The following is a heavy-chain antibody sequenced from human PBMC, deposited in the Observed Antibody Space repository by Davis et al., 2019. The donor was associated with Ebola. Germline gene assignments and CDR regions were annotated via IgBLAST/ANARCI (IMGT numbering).Heavy chain of an antibody. J-gene: IGHJ5*02. Sequence: AASVKVSCKASGYTFTGYYMHWVRQAPGQGLEWMGWINPNSGGTNYAQKFQGRVTMTRDTSISTAYMELSRLRSDDPAVYYCARGTGYSSGWYGMRDHNWFDPWGQGTLVTVSS. V-gene: IGHV1-2*02. CDR1: GYTFTGYY. CDR3: ARGTGYSSGWYGMRDHNWFDP. CDR2: INPNSGGT. D-gene: IGHD6-19*01.